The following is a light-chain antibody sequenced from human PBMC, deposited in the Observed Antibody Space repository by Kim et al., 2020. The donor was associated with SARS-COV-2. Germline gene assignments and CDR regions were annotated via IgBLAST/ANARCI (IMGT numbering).Light chain of an antibody. CDR3: QQYNTFRRT. CDR1: QCISNW. CDR2: RAS. J-gene: IGKJ2*01. Sequence: SASGGDRVTITCRASQCISNWLAWHPEKPGKAHKLLLYRASTVESGVPSRFSGSGCETEFTLTISSLHPDDFGTYYCQQYNTFRRTFGQETKLEI. V-gene: IGKV1-5*03.